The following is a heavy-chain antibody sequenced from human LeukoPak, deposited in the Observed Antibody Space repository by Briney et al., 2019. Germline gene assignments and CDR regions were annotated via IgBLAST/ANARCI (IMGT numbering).Heavy chain of an antibody. V-gene: IGHV4-39*07. Sequence: SSETLSLTCTVSGGSISSSSYYWGWIRQPPGKGLEWIGSIYYSGSTYYNPSLKSRVTISVDTSKNQFSLKLSSVTAADTAVYYCARAYMVRGPFYYYYYYMDVWGKGTTVTISS. J-gene: IGHJ6*03. CDR3: ARAYMVRGPFYYYYYYMDV. CDR2: IYYSGST. CDR1: GGSISSSSYY. D-gene: IGHD3-10*01.